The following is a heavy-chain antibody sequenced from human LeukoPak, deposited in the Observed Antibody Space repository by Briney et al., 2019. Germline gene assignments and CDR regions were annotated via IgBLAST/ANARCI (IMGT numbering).Heavy chain of an antibody. J-gene: IGHJ6*02. CDR3: ARDRDDFWSGYSSREIYYYYYGMDV. Sequence: PGGSLRLSCAASGFTFSSYGMHWVRQAPGKGLEWVAVIWYDGSNKYYADSVRGRFTISRDNSKNTLYLQMNSLRAEDTAVYYCARDRDDFWSGYSSREIYYYYYGMDVWGQGTTVTVSS. V-gene: IGHV3-33*01. CDR2: IWYDGSNK. D-gene: IGHD3-3*01. CDR1: GFTFSSYG.